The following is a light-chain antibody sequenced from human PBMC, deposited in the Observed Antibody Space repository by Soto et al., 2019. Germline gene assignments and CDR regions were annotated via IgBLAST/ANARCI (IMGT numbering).Light chain of an antibody. CDR3: QSYDSSLSGSV. V-gene: IGLV1-40*01. Sequence: QSVLTQPPSVSGAPGQRVTISCTVSGSNIGAHYYIHWYQQLPGTAPKLLIYGNSNRPSGVPDRFSGSKSGTSASLAITGLQAEDEADYYCQSYDSSLSGSVFGGGTKLTVL. CDR1: GSNIGAHYY. J-gene: IGLJ3*02. CDR2: GNS.